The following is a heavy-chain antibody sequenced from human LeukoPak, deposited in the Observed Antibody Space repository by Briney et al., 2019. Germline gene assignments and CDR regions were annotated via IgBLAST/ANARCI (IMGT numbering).Heavy chain of an antibody. CDR1: GYTLTELS. D-gene: IGHD1-14*01. V-gene: IGHV1-24*01. J-gene: IGHJ4*02. CDR3: ATGTGMEGRFDY. CDR2: FDPEDGET. Sequence: ASVKVSCKVSGYTLTELSMHWVRQAPGKGLEWMGGFDPEDGETIYAQKYQGRVTMTEDTSTDTAYMELSSLRSEDTAVYYCATGTGMEGRFDYWGQGTLVTVSS.